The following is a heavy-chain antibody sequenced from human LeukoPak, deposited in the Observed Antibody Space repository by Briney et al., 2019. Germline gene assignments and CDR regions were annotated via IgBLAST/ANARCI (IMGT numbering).Heavy chain of an antibody. CDR1: GHTFTGYY. D-gene: IGHD1-26*01. CDR2: MNPNSGNT. J-gene: IGHJ6*03. CDR3: VRGAGATISYYHYYMDV. V-gene: IGHV1-8*03. Sequence: ASVKVSCKASGHTFTGYYMHWVRQATGQGLEWVGWMNPNSGNTGYAQKFQGRVTITRNTSISTAYMELSSLRSEDTAVYYCVRGAGATISYYHYYMDVWGKGTTVTVSS.